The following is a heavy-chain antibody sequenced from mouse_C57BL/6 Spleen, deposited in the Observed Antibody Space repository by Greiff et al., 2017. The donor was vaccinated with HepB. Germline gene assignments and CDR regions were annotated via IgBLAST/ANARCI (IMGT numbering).Heavy chain of an antibody. CDR3: ASLLGMDY. D-gene: IGHD2-10*01. CDR1: GYAFSSSW. CDR2: IYPGDGDT. Sequence: VQGVESGPELVKPGASVKISCKASGYAFSSSWMNWVKQRPGKGLEWIGRIYPGDGDTNYNGKFKGKATLTADKSSSTAYMQLSSLTSEDSAVYFCASLLGMDYWGQGTTLTVSS. J-gene: IGHJ2*01. V-gene: IGHV1-82*01.